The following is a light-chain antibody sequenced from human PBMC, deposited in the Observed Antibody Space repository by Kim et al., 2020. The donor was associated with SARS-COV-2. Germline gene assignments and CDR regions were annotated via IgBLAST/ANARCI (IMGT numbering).Light chain of an antibody. Sequence: ASVGDTVTSTCRASRSISAGLAWYQQKPGKVPKVMIYDASTVEAGVPSRFSGSGFGTEFTLTISSLQTDDFATYYCQHYHNYQWTFGQGTKVDIK. CDR2: DAS. V-gene: IGKV1-5*01. CDR3: QHYHNYQWT. J-gene: IGKJ1*01. CDR1: RSISAG.